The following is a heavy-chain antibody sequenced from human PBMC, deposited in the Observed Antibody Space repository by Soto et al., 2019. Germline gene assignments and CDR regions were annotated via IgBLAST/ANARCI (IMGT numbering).Heavy chain of an antibody. J-gene: IGHJ4*02. V-gene: IGHV3-48*03. CDR1: GFTFSSYH. CDR3: AIDSDGGY. D-gene: IGHD2-15*01. Sequence: PGGSLRLSCAASGFTFSSYHMDWVRQAPGKGLEWVSYISSASSAIYYADSVKGRFTISRDNAKNSLFLQMNSLRAEDTAVYHCAIDSDGGYWGQGTLVTVSS. CDR2: ISSASSAI.